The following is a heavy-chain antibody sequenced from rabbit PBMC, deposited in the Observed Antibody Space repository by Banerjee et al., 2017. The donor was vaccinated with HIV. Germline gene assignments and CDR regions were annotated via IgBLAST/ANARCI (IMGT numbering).Heavy chain of an antibody. CDR3: ARRTYSSITGYYSGL. CDR1: GFSFSSNA. Sequence: QEQLEESGGDLVKPEGSLTLTCTASGFSFSSNAMCWVRQAPGKGLELIACIYTGSSGSTWYASWAKGRFTISKTSSTTVTLQMTSLTAADTATYFCARRTYSSITGYYSGLWGPGTLVTVS. V-gene: IGHV1S45*01. D-gene: IGHD1-1*01. CDR2: IYTGSSGST. J-gene: IGHJ4*01.